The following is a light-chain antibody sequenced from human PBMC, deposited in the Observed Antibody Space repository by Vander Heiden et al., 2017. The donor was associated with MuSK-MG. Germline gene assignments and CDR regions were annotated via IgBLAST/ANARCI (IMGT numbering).Light chain of an antibody. J-gene: IGKJ1*01. CDR1: QTISNH. CDR3: QQSYRTPWT. Sequence: DIQMTQSPSSLSASVGDRVTITCRASQTISNHLNWYQQKPGKVPKLLISAASNLQSGVPLGFSGSGSGTDFTLTISSLQPEDFATYYCQQSYRTPWTFGQGTRVEIK. CDR2: AAS. V-gene: IGKV1-39*01.